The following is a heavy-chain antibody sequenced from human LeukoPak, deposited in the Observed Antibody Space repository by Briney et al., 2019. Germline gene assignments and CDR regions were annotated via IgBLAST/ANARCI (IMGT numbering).Heavy chain of an antibody. V-gene: IGHV3-53*01. CDR1: GFTVSSNY. J-gene: IGHJ4*02. Sequence: GGSLRLSCAASGFTVSSNYMSWVRQAPGKGLEWVSLIHSGGSTTHYADSVKGRFTTSGDNSKNMLYLQMNSLRAEDTALYYCARGVSGYSYGSRFDYWGQGILVTVSS. CDR3: ARGVSGYSYGSRFDY. D-gene: IGHD5-18*01. CDR2: IHSGGSTT.